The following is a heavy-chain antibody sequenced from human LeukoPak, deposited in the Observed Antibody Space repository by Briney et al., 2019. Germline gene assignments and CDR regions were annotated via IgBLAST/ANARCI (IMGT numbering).Heavy chain of an antibody. Sequence: GESLKISCKGSGYSFTSYWLGWVRQMPGKGLEGMGIIYPGDSDSRHSPSFQGQVTISADKSISPAYLQWSSLKASDTAMYYCAREDYDYVWGSYRYTGLDYWGQGTLVTVSS. D-gene: IGHD3-16*02. V-gene: IGHV5-51*01. CDR1: GYSFTSYW. J-gene: IGHJ4*02. CDR2: IYPGDSDS. CDR3: AREDYDYVWGSYRYTGLDY.